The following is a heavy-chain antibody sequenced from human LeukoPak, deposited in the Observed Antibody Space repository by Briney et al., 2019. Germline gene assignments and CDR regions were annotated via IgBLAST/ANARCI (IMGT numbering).Heavy chain of an antibody. D-gene: IGHD5-18*01. CDR1: GGSISSYY. J-gene: IGHJ4*02. CDR3: ARDLRYSYGSLFDY. CDR2: IYYSGST. V-gene: IGHV4-59*01. Sequence: SETLSLTCTVSGGSISSYYWSWIRQPPGKGLEWIGYIYYSGSTNYNPSLKSRVTISVDTSKNQFSLKLSSVTAADTAVYYCARDLRYSYGSLFDYWGQGTLVTVSS.